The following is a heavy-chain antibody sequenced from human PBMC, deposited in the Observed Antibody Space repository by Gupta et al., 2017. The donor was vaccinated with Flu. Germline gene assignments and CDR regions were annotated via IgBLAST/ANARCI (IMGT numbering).Heavy chain of an antibody. CDR2: INGGGRDI. Sequence: KWIRQSAGKGLEWVSSINGGGRDIYYTESVKGRFTISRDNAKNSVFLEMTDLRTDDSAIYYCAREGNRYEFDYWGQGAPVTVSS. J-gene: IGHJ4*02. V-gene: IGHV3-21*01. D-gene: IGHD5-18*01. CDR3: AREGNRYEFDY.